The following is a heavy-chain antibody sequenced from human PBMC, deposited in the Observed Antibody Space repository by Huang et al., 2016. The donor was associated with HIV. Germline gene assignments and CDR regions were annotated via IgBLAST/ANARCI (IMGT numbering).Heavy chain of an antibody. CDR3: VRPPARRCWFDP. CDR2: IYYSGRT. CDR1: GDSISSTSYF. V-gene: IGHV4-39*01. Sequence: QLQLQESGPGLVTPSETLSLTCTVSGDSISSTSYFWGWIRQPPGKGLEWIGSIYYSGRTVYNPSLKSRGTISVDTSKNQWSLKLISVSAADTAVYYCVRPPARRCWFDPWGQGTQVTVSS. D-gene: IGHD6-6*01. J-gene: IGHJ5*02.